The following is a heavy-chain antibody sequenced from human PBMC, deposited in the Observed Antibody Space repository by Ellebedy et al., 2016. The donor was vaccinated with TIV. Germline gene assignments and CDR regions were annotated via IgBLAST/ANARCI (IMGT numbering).Heavy chain of an antibody. V-gene: IGHV3-33*08. Sequence: GESLKISCVASGFTFSSYAMNWVRQAPGKGLEWVAVIWYDGSNKYYADSVKGRFTISRDNSKNTLYLQMNSLRAEDTAVYYCARDRNYYDSSGYRYWAVYYGMDVWGQGTTVTVSS. CDR1: GFTFSSYA. CDR3: ARDRNYYDSSGYRYWAVYYGMDV. J-gene: IGHJ6*02. D-gene: IGHD3-22*01. CDR2: IWYDGSNK.